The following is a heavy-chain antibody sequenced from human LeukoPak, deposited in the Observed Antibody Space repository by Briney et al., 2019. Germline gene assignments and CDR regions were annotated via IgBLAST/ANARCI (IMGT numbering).Heavy chain of an antibody. CDR1: GFTVSSNY. V-gene: IGHV3-53*01. D-gene: IGHD5-18*01. CDR2: IYSGGST. CDR3: ARAGYSYGLYFDY. Sequence: GGSLRLSCAASGFTVSSNYMSWVRQAPGKGLEWVSVIYSGGSTYYADSVKGRFTISRDNSKNTLYLQMNSLRAEDTAVYYCARAGYSYGLYFDYWGQGTLVTVSS. J-gene: IGHJ4*02.